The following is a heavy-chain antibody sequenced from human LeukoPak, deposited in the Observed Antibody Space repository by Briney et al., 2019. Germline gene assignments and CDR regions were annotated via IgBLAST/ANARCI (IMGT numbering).Heavy chain of an antibody. Sequence: SVKVSCKASGGTFSSYAISWVRQAPGQGLEWMGGIIPIFGTANYAQKLQGRVTITADESTSTAYMELSSLRSEDTAVYYCARATLLRYFDWLLPHYYYYYMDVWGKGTTVTISS. D-gene: IGHD3-9*01. V-gene: IGHV1-69*13. CDR1: GGTFSSYA. CDR2: IIPIFGTA. J-gene: IGHJ6*03. CDR3: ARATLLRYFDWLLPHYYYYYMDV.